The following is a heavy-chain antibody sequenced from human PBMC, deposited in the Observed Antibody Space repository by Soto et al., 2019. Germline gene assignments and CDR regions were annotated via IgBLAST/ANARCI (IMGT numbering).Heavy chain of an antibody. CDR3: ARQVYNYAILAPHAFDI. D-gene: IGHD3-9*01. Sequence: EVQLVQSGAEVKKPGESLKISCKGSGYSFTTYWIGWVRQMPGKGLEWMGIIYPGDSDTRNSPSFQGQVTISADKSISXAYRQWSSLKASDTAMYYCARQVYNYAILAPHAFDIWGQGTMVTVSS. CDR1: GYSFTTYW. J-gene: IGHJ3*02. V-gene: IGHV5-51*01. CDR2: IYPGDSDT.